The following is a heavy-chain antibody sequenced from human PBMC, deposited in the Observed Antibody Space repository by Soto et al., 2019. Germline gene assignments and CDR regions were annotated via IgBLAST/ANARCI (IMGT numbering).Heavy chain of an antibody. Sequence: EVQLLESGGGLVQPGGSLRLSCAASGFTFSSYAMSWVRQAPGKGLEWVSAVSGGGGSTYYADSVKGRFTISRDNSKNTLSLQINSLRAEDTAVYYCAKPLVTSLYSSSSYSFDYWGQGTLVTVSS. V-gene: IGHV3-23*01. D-gene: IGHD3-9*01. CDR3: AKPLVTSLYSSSSYSFDY. CDR2: VSGGGGST. J-gene: IGHJ4*02. CDR1: GFTFSSYA.